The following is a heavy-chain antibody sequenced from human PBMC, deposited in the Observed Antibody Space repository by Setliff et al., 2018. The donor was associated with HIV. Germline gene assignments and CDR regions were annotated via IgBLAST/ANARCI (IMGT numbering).Heavy chain of an antibody. Sequence: SETLSLTCTVSDASISTSNFLWGWIRQSPGKGLEWIGSSYYSSRTYYNPSLKNRVTISADTSKNHLSLKLTSLTAADTAVYYCARDYTNAFDIWGQGTMVTVSS. J-gene: IGHJ3*02. CDR1: DASISTSNFL. V-gene: IGHV4-39*02. D-gene: IGHD3-16*01. CDR2: SYYSSRT. CDR3: ARDYTNAFDI.